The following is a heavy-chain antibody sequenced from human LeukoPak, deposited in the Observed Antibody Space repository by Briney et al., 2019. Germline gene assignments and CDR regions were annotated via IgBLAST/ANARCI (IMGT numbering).Heavy chain of an antibody. J-gene: IGHJ5*02. CDR2: ISGSGGST. D-gene: IGHD6-13*01. CDR3: AQGGSSWYRITGAIDP. CDR1: GFTFSSYA. V-gene: IGHV3-23*01. Sequence: GGSLRLSCAASGFTFSSYAMSWVRQAPGKGLEWVSAISGSGGSTYYADSVKGRFTISRDNSKNTLYLQMNSLSAEDTAVYYCAQGGSSWYRITGAIDPWGQGTLVTVSS.